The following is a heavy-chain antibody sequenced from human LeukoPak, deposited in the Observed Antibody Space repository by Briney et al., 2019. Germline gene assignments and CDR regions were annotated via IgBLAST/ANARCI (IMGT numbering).Heavy chain of an antibody. D-gene: IGHD4-17*01. CDR3: AREDPQTTVPEGMDV. Sequence: PSEALSLTCTVSGGSISSGGYYWSWIRQHPGKGLEWIGYIYYTGTTNYNPSLRSRVTISVDTSRDQFSLRLSSVTAADTAVYYCAREDPQTTVPEGMDVWGHGTTVIVSS. CDR2: IYYTGTT. J-gene: IGHJ6*02. CDR1: GGSISSGGYY. V-gene: IGHV4-61*08.